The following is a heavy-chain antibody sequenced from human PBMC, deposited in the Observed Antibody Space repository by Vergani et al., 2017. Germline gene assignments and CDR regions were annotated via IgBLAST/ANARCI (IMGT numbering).Heavy chain of an antibody. J-gene: IGHJ5*02. CDR2: ICWKSNSI. D-gene: IGHD2-2*01. Sequence: EVKLVESGGTLVQPGRSLRLSCVDSGFTYDEYAMHWVRQAPGKGLEWVAGICWKSNSIGYADAVRGRFTISRDKARNSLFLQMNSLRDEDTALYYCVRDWGDKTAASASWGQGTLVTVSS. CDR3: VRDWGDKTAASAS. CDR1: GFTYDEYA. V-gene: IGHV3-9*01.